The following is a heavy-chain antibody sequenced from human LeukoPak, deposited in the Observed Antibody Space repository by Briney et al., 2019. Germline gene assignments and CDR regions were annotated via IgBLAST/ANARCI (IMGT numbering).Heavy chain of an antibody. CDR1: GYTFTSYG. Sequence: GASVKVPCKASGYTFTSYGISWVRQAPGQGLEWMGWISAYNGNTNYAQKLQARVTMTTDTSTSTAYMELRSLRSDDTAVYYCARGVLRFLEWFTIGGYYMDVWGKGTTVTVSS. D-gene: IGHD3-3*01. V-gene: IGHV1-18*01. CDR3: ARGVLRFLEWFTIGGYYMDV. CDR2: ISAYNGNT. J-gene: IGHJ6*03.